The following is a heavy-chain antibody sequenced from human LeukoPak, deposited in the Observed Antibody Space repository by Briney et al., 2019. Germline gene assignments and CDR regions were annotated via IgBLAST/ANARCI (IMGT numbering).Heavy chain of an antibody. CDR2: IIPMLGIT. J-gene: IGHJ5*02. CDR1: GGTISSYT. D-gene: IGHD3-22*01. V-gene: IGHV1-69*04. Sequence: GASVKVSCKASGGTISSYTISWVRQAPGQGLEWMGRIIPMLGITNNAQKLQGRVTLTADKSTSTAYMELGSLRSEDTAVYYCARDGYYYDSSDYYSPSIRFDPWGQGTLVSVSS. CDR3: ARDGYYYDSSDYYSPSIRFDP.